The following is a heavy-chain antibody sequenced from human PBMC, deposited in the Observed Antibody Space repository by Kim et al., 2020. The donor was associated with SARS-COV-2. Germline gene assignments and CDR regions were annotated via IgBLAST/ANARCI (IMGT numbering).Heavy chain of an antibody. CDR1: GYTFTSYG. V-gene: IGHV1-18*04. CDR2: ISAYNGNT. Sequence: ASVKVSCKASGYTFTSYGISWVRQAPGQGLEWMGWISAYNGNTNYAQKLQGRVTMTTDTSTSTAYMELRSLRSDDTAVYYCARDLRRSGLIVVVPAATPGYWGQGTLVTVSS. D-gene: IGHD2-2*01. J-gene: IGHJ4*02. CDR3: ARDLRRSGLIVVVPAATPGY.